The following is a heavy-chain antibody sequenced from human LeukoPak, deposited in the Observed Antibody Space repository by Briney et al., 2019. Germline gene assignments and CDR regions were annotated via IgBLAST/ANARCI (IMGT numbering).Heavy chain of an antibody. CDR3: AKTSEISQWLVLPGAFDI. CDR2: ISGSGGST. D-gene: IGHD6-19*01. CDR1: GFTFSSYA. Sequence: GGSLRLSCAASGFTFSSYAMSWVRQAPGKGLEWVSAISGSGGSTYYADSVKGRFTISRDNSKNTLYLQMNSLRAEDTAVYYCAKTSEISQWLVLPGAFDIWGQGTMVTVSS. J-gene: IGHJ3*02. V-gene: IGHV3-23*01.